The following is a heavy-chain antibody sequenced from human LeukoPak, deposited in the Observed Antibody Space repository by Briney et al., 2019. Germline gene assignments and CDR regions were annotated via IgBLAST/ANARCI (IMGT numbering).Heavy chain of an antibody. CDR2: ISYDGSNK. D-gene: IGHD6-19*01. J-gene: IGHJ1*01. CDR3: AKGDIAVGYFQH. CDR1: GFTFTNYG. Sequence: GRSLRLSCAASGFTFTNYGMHWVRQAPGKGLEWVAVISYDGSNKYYADSVKGRFTISRDNSKNTLYLQMNSLRAEDTAVYYCAKGDIAVGYFQHWGQGTLVTVSS. V-gene: IGHV3-30*18.